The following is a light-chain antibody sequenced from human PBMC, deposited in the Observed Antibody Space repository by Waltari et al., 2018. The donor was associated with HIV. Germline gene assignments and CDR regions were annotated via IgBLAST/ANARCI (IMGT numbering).Light chain of an antibody. CDR3: QQYTIYSYT. CDR1: KNIDNW. Sequence: DIQMTQSPSTLSASVGDRVTITCRASKNIDNWLAWYQQKPGKAPKLLISKASDLESGVPSRISGSGFGTEFTLTISSLQPDDFATYYCQQYTIYSYTFGQGTKLEI. CDR2: KAS. V-gene: IGKV1-5*03. J-gene: IGKJ2*01.